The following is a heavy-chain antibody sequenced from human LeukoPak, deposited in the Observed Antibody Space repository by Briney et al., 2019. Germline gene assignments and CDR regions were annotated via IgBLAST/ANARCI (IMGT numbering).Heavy chain of an antibody. V-gene: IGHV5-51*01. J-gene: IGHJ4*02. CDR3: ARGGDGYKTTVIFDY. CDR1: GYSFTSYW. CDR2: IYPGDPDT. D-gene: IGHD5-24*01. Sequence: GESLKISCKGSGYSFTSYWIGWVRQMPGKGLEWMGIIYPGDPDTRYSPSFQGQVTISADKSISTAYLQWSSLKASDTAMYYCARGGDGYKTTVIFDYWGQGTLVTVSS.